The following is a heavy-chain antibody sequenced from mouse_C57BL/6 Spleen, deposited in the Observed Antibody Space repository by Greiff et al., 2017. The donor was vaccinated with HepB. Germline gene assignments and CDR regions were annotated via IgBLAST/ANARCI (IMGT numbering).Heavy chain of an antibody. V-gene: IGHV1-80*01. D-gene: IGHD2-3*01. CDR3: ARSEIYDGYYGAMDY. Sequence: VQLVESGAELVKPGASVKISCKASGYAFSSYWMNWVKQRPGKGLEWIGQIYPGDGDTNYNGKFKGKATLTADKSSSTAYMQLSSLTSEDSAVYFCARSEIYDGYYGAMDYWGQGTSVTVSS. CDR2: IYPGDGDT. CDR1: GYAFSSYW. J-gene: IGHJ4*01.